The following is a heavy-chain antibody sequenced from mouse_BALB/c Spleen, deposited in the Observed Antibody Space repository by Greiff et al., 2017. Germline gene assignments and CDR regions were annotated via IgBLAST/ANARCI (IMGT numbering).Heavy chain of an antibody. CDR2: IDPENGNT. J-gene: IGHJ4*01. Sequence: VQLQQSGAELVRPGALVKLSCKASGFNIKDYYMHWVKQRPEQGLEWIGWIDPENGNTIYDPKFQGKASITADTSSNTAYLQLSSLTSEDTAVYYCARRGNYGADDWGQGTSVTVSS. CDR1: GFNIKDYY. D-gene: IGHD2-1*01. V-gene: IGHV14-1*02. CDR3: ARRGNYGADD.